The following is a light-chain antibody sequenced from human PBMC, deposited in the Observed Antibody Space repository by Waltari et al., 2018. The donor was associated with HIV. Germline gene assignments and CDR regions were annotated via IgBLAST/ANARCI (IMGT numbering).Light chain of an antibody. CDR3: QSYDSSLSGVV. Sequence: QSVLTQPPSVSGAPGQRVTISCTWSSYNIGAGYDVHWYQQLPGTAPKLLIYGNSNRPSGVPDRFSGSKPGTSASLAITGLQAEDEADYYCQSYDSSLSGVVFGGGTKLTVL. J-gene: IGLJ2*01. CDR2: GNS. V-gene: IGLV1-40*01. CDR1: SYNIGAGYD.